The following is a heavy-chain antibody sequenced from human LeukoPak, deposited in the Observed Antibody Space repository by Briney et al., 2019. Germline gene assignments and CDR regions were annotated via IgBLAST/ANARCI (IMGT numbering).Heavy chain of an antibody. Sequence: WASVKVSCKTSGYSFTRYGICWVRQAPGQGLEWMGLINPTGGSTGYAQKFQGRVTMTRGMSTSTDYMELSSLRSEDTAIYYCARDNSVGDNAWWFDPWGQGTLVTVSS. D-gene: IGHD1-26*01. CDR2: INPTGGST. CDR1: GYSFTRYG. CDR3: ARDNSVGDNAWWFDP. J-gene: IGHJ5*02. V-gene: IGHV1-46*01.